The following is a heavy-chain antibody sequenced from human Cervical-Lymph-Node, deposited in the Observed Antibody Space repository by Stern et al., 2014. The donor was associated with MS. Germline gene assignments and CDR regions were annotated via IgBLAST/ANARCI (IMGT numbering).Heavy chain of an antibody. V-gene: IGHV1-69*09. J-gene: IGHJ5*02. CDR3: ARGVVSNRATATLHNLFDP. CDR2: IIPLLGLP. CDR1: GGTFSSSYA. D-gene: IGHD1-1*01. Sequence: VQLVQSGAEVKKPGSSVNVSCMASGGTFSSSYAITWMRQAPGQGIEWMGRIIPLLGLPYYAQKFQGRVTITADTSTNTAYMGLNSLTSEDTAVYYCARGVVSNRATATLHNLFDPWGQGTLVTVSS.